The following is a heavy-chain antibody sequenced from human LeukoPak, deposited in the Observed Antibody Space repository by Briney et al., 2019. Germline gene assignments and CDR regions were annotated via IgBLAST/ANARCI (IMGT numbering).Heavy chain of an antibody. CDR2: IYHSGST. D-gene: IGHD1-26*01. V-gene: IGHV4-30-2*01. J-gene: IGHJ4*02. CDR1: GGSISSGGYY. Sequence: SETLSLTCTVSGGSISSGGYYWSWIRQPPGKGLEWIGYIYHSGSTYYIPSLKSRVTISVDRSKNQFSLKLSSVTAADTAVYYCARLVGADGYWGQGTLVTVSS. CDR3: ARLVGADGY.